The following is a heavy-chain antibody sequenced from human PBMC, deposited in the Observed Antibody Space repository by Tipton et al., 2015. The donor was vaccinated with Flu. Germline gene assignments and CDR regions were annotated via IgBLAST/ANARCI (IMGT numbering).Heavy chain of an antibody. V-gene: IGHV3-7*01. CDR2: INQDGSAK. CDR1: GFTFSSYW. CDR3: ARAIGAAAAH. Sequence: SLRLSCAASGFTFSSYWMSWVRQAPGKGLEWVANINQDGSAKYYVDSVKGRFTISRDNSKNSVYLQMNSLRADDTAVYYCARAIGAAAAHWGQGTLVTVSS. J-gene: IGHJ4*02. D-gene: IGHD6-13*01.